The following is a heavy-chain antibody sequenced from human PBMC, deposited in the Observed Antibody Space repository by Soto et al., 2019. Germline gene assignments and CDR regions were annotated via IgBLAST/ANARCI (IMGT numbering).Heavy chain of an antibody. Sequence: QVQLQESGPGLVKPSQTLSLTCTVSGGSISSGGFYWSWIRQHPGKGLEWIGYIHYSGSTDYNPSLKSRVTISVDTSENQFSLKLSSVTAADTAVYYCVRDNGALGTDYWGQGTLVTVSS. J-gene: IGHJ4*02. CDR1: GGSISSGGFY. V-gene: IGHV4-31*03. CDR2: IHYSGST. D-gene: IGHD7-27*01. CDR3: VRDNGALGTDY.